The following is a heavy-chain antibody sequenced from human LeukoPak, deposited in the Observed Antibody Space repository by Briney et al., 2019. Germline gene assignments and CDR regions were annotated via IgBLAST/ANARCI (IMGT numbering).Heavy chain of an antibody. D-gene: IGHD3-10*01. CDR2: ISSSGSTI. CDR1: GFTFSSYE. CDR3: ARDRSAMVRGVTYNWFDP. Sequence: GGSLRLSCAASGFTFSSYEMNWVRQAPGKGLEWVSYISSSGSTIYYADSVKGRFTISRDNAKNSPYLQMNSLRAEDTAVYYCARDRSAMVRGVTYNWFDPWGQGTLVTVSS. J-gene: IGHJ5*02. V-gene: IGHV3-48*03.